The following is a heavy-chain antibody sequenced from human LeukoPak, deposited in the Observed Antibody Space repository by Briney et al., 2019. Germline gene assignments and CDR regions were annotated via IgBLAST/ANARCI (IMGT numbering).Heavy chain of an antibody. D-gene: IGHD3-16*01. Sequence: PGGSLRLSCAASRFTFSSYAMHWVRQAPGKGLEFVSAISSNGGSTYFANSVKGRFTISRDNSKSTLFLQMGSLRAEDMAVYYCARVRGAYYFDYWGQGTLVTVSS. CDR1: RFTFSSYA. CDR3: ARVRGAYYFDY. V-gene: IGHV3-64*01. CDR2: ISSNGGST. J-gene: IGHJ4*02.